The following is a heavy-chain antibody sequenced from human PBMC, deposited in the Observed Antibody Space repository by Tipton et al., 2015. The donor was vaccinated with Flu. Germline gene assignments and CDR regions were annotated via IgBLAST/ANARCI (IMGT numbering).Heavy chain of an antibody. J-gene: IGHJ6*02. CDR1: GGSFSTHY. CDR2: ITHVGNT. Sequence: TLSLTCDVYGGSFSTHYWSWIRQAPGKGLEWIGEITHVGNTNYNPSLKSRVTILIDVSKNQFSLKVTSVTAADTAVYYCVAGSSWYTENHYHYYGMDVWDQGTTVTVS. CDR3: VAGSSWYTENHYHYYGMDV. V-gene: IGHV4-34*01. D-gene: IGHD6-13*01.